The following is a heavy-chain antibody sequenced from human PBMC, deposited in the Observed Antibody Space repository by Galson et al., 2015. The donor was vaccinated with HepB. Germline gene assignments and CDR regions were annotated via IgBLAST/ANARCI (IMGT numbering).Heavy chain of an antibody. CDR3: ARGGYYYGSGTYYNGDGMDV. V-gene: IGHV3-53*01. CDR1: GFTVSNNY. CDR2: IYSGGST. D-gene: IGHD3-10*01. Sequence: SLRLSCAASGFTVSNNYMNWVRQAPGKGLEWVSVIYSGGSTYYADSVKGRFTISRDNSKNTLYIQMNSLRAEDTAVYHCARGGYYYGSGTYYNGDGMDVWGRVTTVTVSS. J-gene: IGHJ6*02.